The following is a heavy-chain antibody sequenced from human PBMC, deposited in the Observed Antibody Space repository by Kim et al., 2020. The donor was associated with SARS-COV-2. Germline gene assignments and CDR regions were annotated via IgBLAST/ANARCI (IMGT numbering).Heavy chain of an antibody. Sequence: SETLSLTCAVYGGSFSGYYWSWICQPPGKGLEWIGEINHSGSTNYSPSLKSRVTISVDTSKNQFSLKLSSVTAADTAVYYCARGNGWDILTGSQGALDPWGQGTLVTVSS. V-gene: IGHV4-34*01. CDR3: ARGNGWDILTGSQGALDP. CDR2: INHSGST. D-gene: IGHD3-9*01. CDR1: GGSFSGYY. J-gene: IGHJ5*02.